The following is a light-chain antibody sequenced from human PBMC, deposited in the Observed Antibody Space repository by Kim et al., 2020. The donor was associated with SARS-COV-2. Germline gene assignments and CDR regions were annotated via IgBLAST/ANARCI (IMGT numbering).Light chain of an antibody. Sequence: GQSVTISGTGTSSDVRGDNDVSWYQQHPGKAPKLMVYEVNKRPSGVPDRFSGSKAGNTVSLTVSGLQAEDEADYYCSSYEGSTRYVFGTGTKVTVL. CDR1: SSDVRGDND. CDR2: EVN. V-gene: IGLV2-8*01. J-gene: IGLJ1*01. CDR3: SSYEGSTRYV.